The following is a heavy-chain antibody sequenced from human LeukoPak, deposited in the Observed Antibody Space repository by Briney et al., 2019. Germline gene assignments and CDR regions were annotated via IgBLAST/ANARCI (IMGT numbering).Heavy chain of an antibody. CDR3: ARDDYGGKLDI. Sequence: GGSLRLSCAVSGFTVSSHHMSWVRQAPGKGLEWVSVIYSGGTTYYADSVKGRFTISRDNSKNTLYLQMNSLRAEDTAVYYCARDDYGGKLDIWGQGTVVTVSS. J-gene: IGHJ3*02. D-gene: IGHD4-23*01. V-gene: IGHV3-66*01. CDR2: IYSGGTT. CDR1: GFTVSSHH.